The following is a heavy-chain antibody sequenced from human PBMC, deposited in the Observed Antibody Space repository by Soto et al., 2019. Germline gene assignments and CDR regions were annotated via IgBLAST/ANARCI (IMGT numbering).Heavy chain of an antibody. CDR3: VKDALTTVAYYFDY. D-gene: IGHD4-17*01. Sequence: QAGGSLRLSCEVSGFRFDDYGMHWVRQAPGKGLEWIAGISRDSRSISYGASMKGRFTISRDNAKSSLYLQLNSLRADDTAFYYCVKDALTTVAYYFDYWGQGALVTVSS. CDR1: GFRFDDYG. CDR2: ISRDSRSI. J-gene: IGHJ4*02. V-gene: IGHV3-9*01.